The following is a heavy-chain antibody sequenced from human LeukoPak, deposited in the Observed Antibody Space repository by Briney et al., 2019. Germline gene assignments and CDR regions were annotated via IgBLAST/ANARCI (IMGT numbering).Heavy chain of an antibody. CDR2: IIPIFGTA. D-gene: IGHD6-13*01. Sequence: SVKVSCKASGGTFSSYAISLVRQAPGQGLEWMGGIIPIFGTANYAQKFQGRVTITADESTSTAYMELSSLRSEDTAVYYCARAPYGAAAGTLYYWGQGTLVTVSS. J-gene: IGHJ4*02. CDR1: GGTFSSYA. V-gene: IGHV1-69*01. CDR3: ARAPYGAAAGTLYY.